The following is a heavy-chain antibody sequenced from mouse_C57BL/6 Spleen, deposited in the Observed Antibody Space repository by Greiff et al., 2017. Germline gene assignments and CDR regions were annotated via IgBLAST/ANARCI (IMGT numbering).Heavy chain of an antibody. D-gene: IGHD1-1*01. CDR1: GYTFTSYW. CDR3: ARWNYDYFDY. J-gene: IGHJ2*01. CDR2: IHPKSGST. Sequence: QVQLKQPGAELVKPGASVKLSCKASGYTFTSYWMHWVKQRPGQGLEWIGMIHPKSGSTNYKEKFQSKATLTVDKSSSTAYMLRSSLTSEDSAVYYCARWNYDYFDYWGQGTTLTVSS. V-gene: IGHV1-64*01.